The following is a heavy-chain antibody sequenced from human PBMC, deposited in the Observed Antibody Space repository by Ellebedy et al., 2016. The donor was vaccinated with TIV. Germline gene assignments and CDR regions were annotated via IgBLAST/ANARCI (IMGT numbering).Heavy chain of an antibody. D-gene: IGHD2-2*01. CDR2: ISSDGGRK. J-gene: IGHJ4*02. Sequence: GESLKISCAASGFTFKSYDMHWVRQVPGKGLEWVAVISSDGGRKHYADSVKGRFTISRDNSKNTLFLQMNSLRPEDAAVFYCVKEKRYCSSANCPLGYWGQGNLVTVSS. CDR3: VKEKRYCSSANCPLGY. CDR1: GFTFKSYD. V-gene: IGHV3-30*18.